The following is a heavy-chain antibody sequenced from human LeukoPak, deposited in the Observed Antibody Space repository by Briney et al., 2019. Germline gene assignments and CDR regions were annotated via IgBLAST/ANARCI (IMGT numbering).Heavy chain of an antibody. D-gene: IGHD4-23*01. CDR1: GGSFSGYY. Sequence: SETLSLTCAVYGGSFSGYYWSWIRQPPGKGLEWIGEINHSGSTNYNPSLKSRVTISVDTSKNQFTLKLSSVTAADTAVYYCARPYYGGNSYWFDPWGQGTLVTVSS. CDR3: ARPYYGGNSYWFDP. CDR2: INHSGST. V-gene: IGHV4-34*01. J-gene: IGHJ5*02.